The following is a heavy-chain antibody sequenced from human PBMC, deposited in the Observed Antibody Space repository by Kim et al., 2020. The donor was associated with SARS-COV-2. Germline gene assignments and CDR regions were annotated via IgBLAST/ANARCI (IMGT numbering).Heavy chain of an antibody. CDR3: ARGPNYSPFDY. Sequence: YAAEEGRGRFTLTRDNDKNSLYLQMYSLRAEDTAVYYCARGPNYSPFDYWGQGTLVTVSS. D-gene: IGHD4-4*01. V-gene: IGHV3-21*01. J-gene: IGHJ4*02.